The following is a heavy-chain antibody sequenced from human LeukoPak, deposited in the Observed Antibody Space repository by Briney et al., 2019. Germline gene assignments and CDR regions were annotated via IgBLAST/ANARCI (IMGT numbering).Heavy chain of an antibody. D-gene: IGHD3-3*01. CDR3: AREVLDDFWSGYLHWFDP. V-gene: IGHV4-4*07. J-gene: IGHJ5*02. Sequence: SETLSLTCTVSGGSISSYYWSWIRQPAGKGLEWIGRIYTSGSTNYNPSLKSRVTMSVDTSKNQFSLKLSSVTAADTAVYYCAREVLDDFWSGYLHWFDPWHQGTLVTVSS. CDR1: GGSISSYY. CDR2: IYTSGST.